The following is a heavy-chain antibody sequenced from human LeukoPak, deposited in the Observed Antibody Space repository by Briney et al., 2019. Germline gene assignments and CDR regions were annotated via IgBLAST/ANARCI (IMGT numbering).Heavy chain of an antibody. CDR2: INPDSGDT. CDR1: GYTFTGYY. V-gene: IGHV1-2*02. J-gene: IGHJ3*02. Sequence: ASVKVSCKASGYTFTGYYMHWLRQAPGQGPEWMGWINPDSGDTNYAQKFQGRVTMTRDTSISTAYMELSRLRSDDTAVYYCARVQFNWNDVDAFDIWGQGTMVTVSS. D-gene: IGHD1-1*01. CDR3: ARVQFNWNDVDAFDI.